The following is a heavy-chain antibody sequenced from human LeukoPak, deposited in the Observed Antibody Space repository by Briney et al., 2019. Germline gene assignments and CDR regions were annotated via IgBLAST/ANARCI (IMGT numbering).Heavy chain of an antibody. CDR1: GFTFDDYA. V-gene: IGHV3-9*01. Sequence: PGGSLRLSCAASGFTFDDYAMHWVRQAPGKGLEWVSGISWNSGSIGYADSVKGRFTISRDNAKNSLYLQMNSLRAEDTALYYCAKLWTGSYPRYFDYWGQGTLVTVSS. J-gene: IGHJ4*02. D-gene: IGHD3-10*01. CDR3: AKLWTGSYPRYFDY. CDR2: ISWNSGSI.